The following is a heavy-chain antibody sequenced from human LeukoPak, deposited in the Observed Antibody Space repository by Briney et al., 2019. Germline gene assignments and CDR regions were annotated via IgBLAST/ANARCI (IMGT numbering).Heavy chain of an antibody. CDR3: ARGLDCSGGSCYGWFDP. CDR2: INPNSGGT. J-gene: IGHJ5*02. V-gene: IGHV1-2*02. D-gene: IGHD2-15*01. CDR1: GYTFTGYY. Sequence: ASVKVSCKASGYTFTGYYMHWLRQAPGQGLDWMGWINPNSGGTNYAQKFQGRVTMARDTSISTAYMELSRLRSDDTAVYYCARGLDCSGGSCYGWFDPWGQGTLVTVSS.